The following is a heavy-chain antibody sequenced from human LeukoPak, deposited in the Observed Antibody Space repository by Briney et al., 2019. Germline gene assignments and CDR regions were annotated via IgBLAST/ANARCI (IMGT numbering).Heavy chain of an antibody. Sequence: ASVKVSCKASGYTFTNYAMHWVRQAPGQRLEWMGWSNPGSGYTKYSEDFRGRVIITRDTTANTAYMELSSLRSEDMAVYYCVIRIPGNDYWGQGTRVTVSS. CDR3: VIRIPGNDY. D-gene: IGHD1-14*01. V-gene: IGHV1-3*02. CDR2: SNPGSGYT. CDR1: GYTFTNYA. J-gene: IGHJ4*02.